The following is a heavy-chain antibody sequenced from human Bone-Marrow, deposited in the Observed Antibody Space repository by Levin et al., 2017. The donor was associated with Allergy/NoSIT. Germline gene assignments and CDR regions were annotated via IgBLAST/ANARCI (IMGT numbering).Heavy chain of an antibody. V-gene: IGHV3-30*04. CDR2: ISYDGSNK. J-gene: IGHJ4*02. Sequence: GGSLRLSCAASGFTFSSYAMHWVRQAPGKGLEWVAVISYDGSNKYYADSVKGRFTISRDNSKNTLYLQMNSLRAEDTAVYYCARPCSGWYGFDYWGQGTLVTVSS. CDR1: GFTFSSYA. D-gene: IGHD6-19*01. CDR3: ARPCSGWYGFDY.